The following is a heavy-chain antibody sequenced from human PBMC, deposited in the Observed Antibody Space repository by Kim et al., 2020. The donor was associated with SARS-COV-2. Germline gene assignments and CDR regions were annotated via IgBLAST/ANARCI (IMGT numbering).Heavy chain of an antibody. Sequence: GRLTVSRDNAKNTLYLQMNSLRDEDTALYYCAKVVVMDGYNYYYYYEMDVWGQGTAVTVSS. CDR3: AKVVVMDGYNYYYYYEMDV. V-gene: IGHV3-23*01. D-gene: IGHD3-22*01. J-gene: IGHJ6*02.